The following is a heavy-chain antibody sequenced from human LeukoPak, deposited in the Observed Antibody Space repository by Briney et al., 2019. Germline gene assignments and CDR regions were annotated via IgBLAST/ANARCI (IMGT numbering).Heavy chain of an antibody. Sequence: SETLSLTCNVSGASVSSGSYYWSWIRQPPGKGLEWIGYIYYSGSTNYNPSLKSRVTISVDTSKSQFSLKLSSVTAADTAVYYCARASHVAAGLDYWGQGTLVTVSS. CDR3: ARASHVAAGLDY. CDR1: GASVSSGSYY. D-gene: IGHD6-13*01. V-gene: IGHV4-61*01. CDR2: IYYSGST. J-gene: IGHJ4*02.